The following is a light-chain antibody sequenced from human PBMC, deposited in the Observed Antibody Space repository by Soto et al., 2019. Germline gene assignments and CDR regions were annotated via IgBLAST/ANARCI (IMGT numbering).Light chain of an antibody. V-gene: IGKV3-20*01. CDR2: GAS. CDR1: QSVSSSY. Sequence: EIVLTQSPGTLSLSPGERATLSCRASQSVSSSYLAWYQQKPGQAPRLLIYGASSRATGIPDRFSGSGSGTDFTLIISRLEPEDFAVYYCQQYGSSPRTFGQVTMVEIK. J-gene: IGKJ1*01. CDR3: QQYGSSPRT.